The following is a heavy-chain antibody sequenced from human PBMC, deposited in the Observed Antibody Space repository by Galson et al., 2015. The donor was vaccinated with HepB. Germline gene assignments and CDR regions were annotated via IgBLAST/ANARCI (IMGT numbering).Heavy chain of an antibody. Sequence: SLRLSCAASGFTFGDYAMSWFRQAPGKGLEWVGFIRSKAYGGTTEYAASVKGRFNISRDDSKSIAYLQMNSLKTEDTAVYYCTRGYYYDSSGYYYVGYFQHWGQGTLVTVSS. D-gene: IGHD3-22*01. CDR2: IRSKAYGGTT. J-gene: IGHJ1*01. CDR1: GFTFGDYA. V-gene: IGHV3-49*03. CDR3: TRGYYYDSSGYYYVGYFQH.